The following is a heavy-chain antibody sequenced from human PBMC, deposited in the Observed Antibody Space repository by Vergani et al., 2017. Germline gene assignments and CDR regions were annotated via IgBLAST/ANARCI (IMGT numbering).Heavy chain of an antibody. D-gene: IGHD1-26*01. CDR2: IYYSGST. CDR3: ARDIQALPGEWELLGAFDI. V-gene: IGHV4-31*01. CDR1: GGSISSGGYY. J-gene: IGHJ3*02. Sequence: QVQLQESGPGLVKPSQTLSLTCTVSGGSISSGGYYWSWIRQHPGKGLEWIGYIYYSGSTYYNPSLKSLVTISVDTSKNQFSLKLSSVTAADTAVYYCARDIQALPGEWELLGAFDIWGQGTMVTVSS.